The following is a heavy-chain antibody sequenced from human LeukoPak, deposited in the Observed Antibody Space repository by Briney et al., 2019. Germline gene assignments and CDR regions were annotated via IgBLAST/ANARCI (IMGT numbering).Heavy chain of an antibody. D-gene: IGHD6-19*01. J-gene: IGHJ4*02. CDR3: ARGGAVAGSNFDF. CDR1: GFTFSSYA. CDR2: VSGSGGST. Sequence: GGSLRLSCAASGFTFSSYAMSWVRQAPGKGLEWVSAVSGSGGSTYYADSVKGRFTISRDNSKNTLYLQMNSLRAEDTAVYYCARGGAVAGSNFDFWGQGTLVTVSS. V-gene: IGHV3-23*01.